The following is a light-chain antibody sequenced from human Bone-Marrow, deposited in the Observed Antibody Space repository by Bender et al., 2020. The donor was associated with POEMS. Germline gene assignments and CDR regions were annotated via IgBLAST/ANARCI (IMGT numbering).Light chain of an antibody. CDR2: SNTDGSH. Sequence: QVVLTQPPSASASLGASVKLTCTLSSGHSSYAIAWHQFKTETGPRFLMKSNTDGSHTKGGGIPDRFSGSRSGAERYLTISGLQSDDEAEYYCQTWTTDIVVFGGGTTLSVL. J-gene: IGLJ3*02. CDR3: QTWTTDIVV. V-gene: IGLV4-69*01. CDR1: SGHSSYA.